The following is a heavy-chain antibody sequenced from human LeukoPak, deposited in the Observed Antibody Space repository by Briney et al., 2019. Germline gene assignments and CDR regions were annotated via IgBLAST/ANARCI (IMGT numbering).Heavy chain of an antibody. V-gene: IGHV4-59*08. CDR2: IYYSGST. CDR1: GGSISGYY. CDR3: ARLYGSGSYYIEDWFDP. Sequence: SETLSFTCSVSGGSISGYYWSWIRQPPGKGLEWIGYIYYSGSTKYNPSLESRVTMSLGTSKNQFSLYLSSVTAADTAVYYCARLYGSGSYYIEDWFDPWGQGTLVTVSS. J-gene: IGHJ5*02. D-gene: IGHD3-10*01.